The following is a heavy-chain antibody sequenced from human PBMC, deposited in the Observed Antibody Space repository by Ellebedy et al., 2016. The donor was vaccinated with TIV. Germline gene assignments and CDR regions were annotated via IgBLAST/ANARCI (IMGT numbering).Heavy chain of an antibody. J-gene: IGHJ5*02. V-gene: IGHV1-18*01. CDR3: ARAPGIVVVPAAMDLPPPFDP. CDR2: ISAYNGNT. Sequence: ASVKVSCKASGYTFTSYGISWVRQAPGQGLEWMGWISAYNGNTNYAQKLQGRVTMTTDTSTSTAYMELRSLRSDDTAVYYCARAPGIVVVPAAMDLPPPFDPWGQGTLVTVSS. D-gene: IGHD2-2*01. CDR1: GYTFTSYG.